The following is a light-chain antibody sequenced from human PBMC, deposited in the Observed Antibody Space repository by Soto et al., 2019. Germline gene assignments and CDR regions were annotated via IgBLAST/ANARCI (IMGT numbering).Light chain of an antibody. CDR3: TSYAGDTSLGV. Sequence: QSALTQPPSASGSPGQSVTISCTGTSSDVGGYNYVSWYQQHPGKAPKLMIYEVSKRPSGVPDRFSGSKSGNTASLTVSGLQAEDEADYYCTSYAGDTSLGVLGGGTQLPVL. CDR2: EVS. J-gene: IGLJ3*02. V-gene: IGLV2-8*01. CDR1: SSDVGGYNY.